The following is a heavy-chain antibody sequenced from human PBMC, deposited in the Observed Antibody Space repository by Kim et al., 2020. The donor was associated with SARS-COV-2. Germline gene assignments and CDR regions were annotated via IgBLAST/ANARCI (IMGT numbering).Heavy chain of an antibody. CDR3: VRRIAVARFDY. D-gene: IGHD6-19*01. Sequence: PTYAQGFTGRFVFSLDTSVSTAYLQISSLKAEDTAVYYCVRRIAVARFDYWGQGTLVTVSS. CDR2: P. J-gene: IGHJ4*02. V-gene: IGHV7-4-1*02.